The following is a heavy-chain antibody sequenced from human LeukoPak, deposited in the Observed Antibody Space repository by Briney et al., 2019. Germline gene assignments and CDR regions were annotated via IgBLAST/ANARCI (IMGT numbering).Heavy chain of an antibody. CDR2: IYTSGST. CDR1: GGSFSGYY. CDR3: ARVAAMVAYFDY. J-gene: IGHJ4*02. V-gene: IGHV4-59*10. D-gene: IGHD5-18*01. Sequence: KPSETLSLTCAVYGGSFSGYYWSWIRQPAGKGLEWIGRIYTSGSTNYNPSLNSRVTISVDTSKNQFSLKLSSVTAADTAVYYCARVAAMVAYFDYWGQGTLVTVSS.